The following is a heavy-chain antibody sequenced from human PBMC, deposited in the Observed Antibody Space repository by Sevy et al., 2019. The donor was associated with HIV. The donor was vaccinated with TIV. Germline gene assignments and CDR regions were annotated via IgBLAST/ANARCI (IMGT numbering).Heavy chain of an antibody. Sequence: GGSLRLSCAASGFTFDNYAMSWVRQAPEKGLEWVSTISGGADTTYYADSVKGRFIISSASSKDTLYWHMKSLRVEDTAVYYCARVGGWEVTSLDNWFAPWGQGTLVTVSS. CDR1: GFTFDNYA. CDR2: ISGGADTT. CDR3: ARVGGWEVTSLDNWFAP. J-gene: IGHJ5*02. V-gene: IGHV3-23*01. D-gene: IGHD1-26*01.